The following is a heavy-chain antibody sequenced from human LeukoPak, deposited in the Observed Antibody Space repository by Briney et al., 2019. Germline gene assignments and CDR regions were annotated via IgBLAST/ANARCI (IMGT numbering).Heavy chain of an antibody. CDR1: GFTFSSYS. CDR3: ASGLYCSGGSCNGRDY. CDR2: ISSSSSYI. V-gene: IGHV3-21*01. D-gene: IGHD2-15*01. J-gene: IGHJ4*02. Sequence: EGSLRLSCAASGFTFSSYSMNWVRQAPGKGLEWVSSISSSSSYIYYADSVKGRFTISRDNAKNSLYLQMNSLRAEDTAVYYCASGLYCSGGSCNGRDYWGQGTLVTVSS.